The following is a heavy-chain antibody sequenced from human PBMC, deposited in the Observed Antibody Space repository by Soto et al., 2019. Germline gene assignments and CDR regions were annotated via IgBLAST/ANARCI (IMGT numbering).Heavy chain of an antibody. Sequence: GASVKVSCKASGYSFTSYAISWVRQAPGQGLEWMGWISAYNGKTNYAQKFQGRVTMTTDASTTTAYMELRSLRYDDTAVYYCARDFTGWPPDGVDYWGQGTLVTVSS. J-gene: IGHJ4*02. CDR1: GYSFTSYA. V-gene: IGHV1-18*01. D-gene: IGHD3-16*01. CDR2: ISAYNGKT. CDR3: ARDFTGWPPDGVDY.